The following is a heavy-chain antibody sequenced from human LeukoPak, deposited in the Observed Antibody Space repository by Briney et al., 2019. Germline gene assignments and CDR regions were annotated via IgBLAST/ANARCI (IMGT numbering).Heavy chain of an antibody. J-gene: IGHJ3*02. CDR3: AKGRWGLTINNFDI. V-gene: IGHV3-23*01. CDR2: TSESGGST. Sequence: GGSLRLSCEASGFTFSSYAMGWVRQAPGKGLEWVSVTSESGGSTHYADSVKGRFTIYRDNSKNTLYLQMNSLGGEDTAVYYCAKGRWGLTINNFDIWGQGRMVTVSS. CDR1: GFTFSSYA. D-gene: IGHD3-9*01.